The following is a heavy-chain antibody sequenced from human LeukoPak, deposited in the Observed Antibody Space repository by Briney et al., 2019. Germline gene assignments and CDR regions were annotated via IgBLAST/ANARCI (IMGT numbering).Heavy chain of an antibody. J-gene: IGHJ4*02. CDR2: ISYDGSNK. Sequence: PGGSLRLSCAASGFTFSSYGMHWVRQAPGKGLEWVAVISYDGSNKYYADSVKGRFTISRDNSKNTLYLQMNSLRAEDTAVYYCAKPYYYDSSGYSGGFDYWGQGTLVTVSS. CDR3: AKPYYYDSSGYSGGFDY. D-gene: IGHD3-22*01. V-gene: IGHV3-30*18. CDR1: GFTFSSYG.